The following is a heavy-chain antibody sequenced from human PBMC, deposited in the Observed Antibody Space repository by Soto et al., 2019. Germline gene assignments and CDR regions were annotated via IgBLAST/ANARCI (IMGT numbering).Heavy chain of an antibody. CDR1: GFSLTTSGVG. CDR2: IYWDGIE. V-gene: IGHV2-5*02. D-gene: IGHD2-15*01. CDR3: AHSPCSGGTCYLFDH. Sequence: QITLKESGPTLVKPTQTLTLTCTVSGFSLTTSGVGVGWIRQPPGKAPEWLALIYWDGIERYSPSLRSRLTITMDTSKNQVVLTMTTMDPVDTATYYCAHSPCSGGTCYLFDHWCQGTPVIVSS. J-gene: IGHJ4*02.